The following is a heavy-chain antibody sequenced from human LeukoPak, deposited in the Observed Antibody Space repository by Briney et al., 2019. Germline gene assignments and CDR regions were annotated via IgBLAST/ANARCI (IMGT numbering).Heavy chain of an antibody. J-gene: IGHJ4*02. CDR3: VRDGAHWDLDY. Sequence: GGSLRLSCAASGFTFSSYGMHWVRQAPGKGLEWVAFIQSDGGNEYYADSVKGRFTISRDNSKNTVHLQMNSLRAEDTAMYYCVRDGAHWDLDYWGQGTLVTVSS. V-gene: IGHV3-30*02. CDR1: GFTFSSYG. D-gene: IGHD7-27*01. CDR2: IQSDGGNE.